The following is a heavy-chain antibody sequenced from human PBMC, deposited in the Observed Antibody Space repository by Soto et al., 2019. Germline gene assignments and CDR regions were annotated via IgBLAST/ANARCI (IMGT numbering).Heavy chain of an antibody. D-gene: IGHD1-26*01. CDR1: GGSISSYY. Sequence: PSETLSLTCTVSGGSISSYYWSWIRQPPGKGLEWIGYIYYSGSTNYNPSLKSRVTISVDTSKNQFSLKLSSVTAADTSVYYCARDYLGSYYFDYWGQGTLVTVSS. CDR2: IYYSGST. CDR3: ARDYLGSYYFDY. J-gene: IGHJ4*02. V-gene: IGHV4-59*13.